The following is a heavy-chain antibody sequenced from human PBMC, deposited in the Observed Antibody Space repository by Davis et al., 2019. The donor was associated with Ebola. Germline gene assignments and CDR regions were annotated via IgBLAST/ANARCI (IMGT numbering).Heavy chain of an antibody. V-gene: IGHV1-69*10. D-gene: IGHD2-15*01. CDR2: IIPILGIA. J-gene: IGHJ6*02. CDR1: GGTFSSYA. Sequence: SVKVSCKASGGTFSSYAISWVRQAPGQGLEWMGGIIPILGIANYAQKFQGRVTITADKSTSTAYMELSSLRSEDTAVYYCARGGYCSGGSCTRAYYYYGMDVWGQGTTVTVSS. CDR3: ARGGYCSGGSCTRAYYYYGMDV.